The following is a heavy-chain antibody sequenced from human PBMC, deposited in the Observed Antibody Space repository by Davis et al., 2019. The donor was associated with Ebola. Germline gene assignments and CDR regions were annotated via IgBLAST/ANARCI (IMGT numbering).Heavy chain of an antibody. Sequence: MPSETLSLTCAVYGGSFSGYYWSWIRQPPGKGLEWIGEINHSGSTNYNPSLKRRVTISVDTSKNQFSLKLSSVTAADTAVYYCARGRVRRFDYWGQGTLVTVSS. CDR2: INHSGST. CDR3: ARGRVRRFDY. J-gene: IGHJ4*02. V-gene: IGHV4-34*01. CDR1: GGSFSGYY.